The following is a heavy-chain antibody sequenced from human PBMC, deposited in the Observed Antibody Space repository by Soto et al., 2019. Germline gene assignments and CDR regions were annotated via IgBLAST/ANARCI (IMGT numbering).Heavy chain of an antibody. CDR3: AKGYVQGSTGITHWDI. CDR2: ISGSGGST. J-gene: IGHJ3*02. D-gene: IGHD3-10*02. CDR1: GFTFSSYA. V-gene: IGHV3-23*01. Sequence: GGSLRLSCAASGFTFSSYAMSWVRQAPGKGLEWVSAISGSGGSTYYADSVKGRFTISRDNSKNTLYLQMNSLRAEDTAVYYCAKGYVQGSTGITHWDIWGQGTMVTVSS.